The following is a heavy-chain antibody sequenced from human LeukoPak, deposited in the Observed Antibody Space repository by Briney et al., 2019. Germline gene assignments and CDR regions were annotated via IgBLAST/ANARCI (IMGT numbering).Heavy chain of an antibody. CDR1: GGSISSSSYY. Sequence: SETLSLTCTVSGGSISSSSYYWGWIRQPPGKGLEWIGSIYYSGSTYYNPSLKSRVTISVDTSKNQFSLKLSSVTAADTAVYYCASFTDYYDSSGPEGGYWGQGTLVTVSS. CDR3: ASFTDYYDSSGPEGGY. V-gene: IGHV4-39*01. CDR2: IYYSGST. J-gene: IGHJ4*02. D-gene: IGHD3-22*01.